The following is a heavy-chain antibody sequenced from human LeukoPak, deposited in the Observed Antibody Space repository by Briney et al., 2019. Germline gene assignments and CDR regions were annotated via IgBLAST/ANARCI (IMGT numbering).Heavy chain of an antibody. Sequence: GGSLRLSCAASGFTFSSYAIHWVRQAPGKGLEWVAVILYDGSNKYYADSVKGRFTISRDNSKNTLYLQMNSLRAEDTAVYYCAKSQGGRGTYYFDYWGQGTLVTVSS. CDR2: ILYDGSNK. D-gene: IGHD3-16*01. V-gene: IGHV3-30*18. J-gene: IGHJ4*02. CDR3: AKSQGGRGTYYFDY. CDR1: GFTFSSYA.